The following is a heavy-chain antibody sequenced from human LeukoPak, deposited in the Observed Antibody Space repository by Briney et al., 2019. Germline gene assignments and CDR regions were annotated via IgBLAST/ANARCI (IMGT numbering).Heavy chain of an antibody. CDR2: IYSSGNT. D-gene: IGHD6-6*01. V-gene: IGHV4-39*01. Sequence: PSETLSLTCTVSGGSISSDFNYWGWIRQPPGKGLEWIGRIYSSGNTNYNPSLKSRVTMSVDTSNNQFSLKLTSVTAADTAVYYCARLHGRPSMAPLRRKDEYYFDYWGQGTLVTVSS. CDR3: ARLHGRPSMAPLRRKDEYYFDY. CDR1: GGSISSDFNY. J-gene: IGHJ4*02.